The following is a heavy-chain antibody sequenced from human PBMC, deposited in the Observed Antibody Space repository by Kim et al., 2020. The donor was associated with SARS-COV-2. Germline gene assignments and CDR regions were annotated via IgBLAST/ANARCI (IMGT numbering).Heavy chain of an antibody. J-gene: IGHJ4*02. CDR2: IRGSSNNI. Sequence: GSLRLSCAASGFIFNNYAMAWVRQAPGKGLEWVSGIRGSSNNIYHADSVRGRFTIFRDNSKNTVYLQMNSLRTEDTAVYFCAKAEGVGCSGGSCYIYSFDYWALGTLVTVSS. CDR1: GFIFNNYA. D-gene: IGHD2-15*01. CDR3: AKAEGVGCSGGSCYIYSFDY. V-gene: IGHV3-23*01.